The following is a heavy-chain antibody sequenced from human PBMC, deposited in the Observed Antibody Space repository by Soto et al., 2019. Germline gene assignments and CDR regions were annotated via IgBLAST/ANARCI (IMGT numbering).Heavy chain of an antibody. V-gene: IGHV1-69*01. J-gene: IGHJ5*02. Sequence: QVQLVQSGAEVKKPGSSVKVSCKASGGTFSSYAISWVRQAPGQGLEWMGGTIPIFGTANYAQKFQGRVTITADESTSTAYMELSSRRSEDTAVYYFARDQEDDGSGNSWFDPWGQGTLVTVSS. CDR1: GGTFSSYA. D-gene: IGHD3-10*01. CDR2: TIPIFGTA. CDR3: ARDQEDDGSGNSWFDP.